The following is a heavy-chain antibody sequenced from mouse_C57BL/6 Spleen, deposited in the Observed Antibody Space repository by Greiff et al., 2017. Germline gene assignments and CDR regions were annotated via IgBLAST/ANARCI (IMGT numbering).Heavy chain of an antibody. CDR3: VRDYYGSSQAWFAY. CDR2: IRSKSSNYAT. Sequence: EVKLMESGGGLVQPTGSLKLSCAASGFTFNSYAMHWVRPAPGKGLEWVARIRSKSSNYATYYADSVKDRFTISRDDSQSMLYLQMNNLKTEDTAMYYCVRDYYGSSQAWFAYWGQGTLVTVSA. V-gene: IGHV10-3*01. D-gene: IGHD1-1*01. CDR1: GFTFNSYA. J-gene: IGHJ3*01.